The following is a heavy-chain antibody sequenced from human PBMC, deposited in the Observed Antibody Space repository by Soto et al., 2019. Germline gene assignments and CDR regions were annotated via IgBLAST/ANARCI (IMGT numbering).Heavy chain of an antibody. V-gene: IGHV3-53*01. Sequence: LGGSLRLSCAASGFTVSSNYMSWVRQAPGKGLEWVSILYSSGTTYYADSVKGRITISRDNSKNILYLQMNSLRAEDTAVYYCARAAYTSIWFGWFDPWGQGTLVTVSS. CDR1: GFTVSSNY. D-gene: IGHD6-13*01. J-gene: IGHJ5*02. CDR2: LYSSGTT. CDR3: ARAAYTSIWFGWFDP.